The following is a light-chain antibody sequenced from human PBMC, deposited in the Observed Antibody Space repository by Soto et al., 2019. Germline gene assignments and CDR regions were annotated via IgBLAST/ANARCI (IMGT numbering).Light chain of an antibody. CDR2: VAS. CDR3: QQYSHSTLT. V-gene: IGKV3-20*01. J-gene: IGKJ4*01. CDR1: QSLSGNY. Sequence: EIVLEQSPGTLSLSPGERATLSCRASQSLSGNYLAWYQQQPGQAPMHLIYVASSRATGIPGRFSGSGSETDFSLTISRLVPEDFAVYYCQQYSHSTLTFGGGTQVEIK.